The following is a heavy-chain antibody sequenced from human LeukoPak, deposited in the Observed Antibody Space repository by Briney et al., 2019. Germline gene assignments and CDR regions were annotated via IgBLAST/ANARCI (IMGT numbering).Heavy chain of an antibody. Sequence: GRSLRLSCAASGFTFSSYGMHWVRQAPGKGLEWVAVIWYDGSNKYYADSVKGRFTISRDNSKNTLYLQMNSLRAEDTAVYYCARDTRDPGSYSYYYGMDVWGQGTTVTVSS. CDR3: ARDTRDPGSYSYYYGMDV. J-gene: IGHJ6*02. D-gene: IGHD1-1*01. V-gene: IGHV3-33*01. CDR2: IWYDGSNK. CDR1: GFTFSSYG.